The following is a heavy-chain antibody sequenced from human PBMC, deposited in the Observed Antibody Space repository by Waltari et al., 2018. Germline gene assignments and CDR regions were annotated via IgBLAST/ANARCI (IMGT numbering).Heavy chain of an antibody. CDR3: ATYSGYDSPVIDY. CDR1: GGTFSSYT. D-gene: IGHD5-12*01. CDR2: IIPILGIA. V-gene: IGHV1-69*02. Sequence: QVQLVQSGAEVKKPGSSVKVSCKASGGTFSSYTISWVRQAPGQGLEWMGRIIPILGIANYAQKLQGRVTITADKSTSTADMELSSLRSEDTAVYYCATYSGYDSPVIDYWGQGTLVTVSS. J-gene: IGHJ4*02.